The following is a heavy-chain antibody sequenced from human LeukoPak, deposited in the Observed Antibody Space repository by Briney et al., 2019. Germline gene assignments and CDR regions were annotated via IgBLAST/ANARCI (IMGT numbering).Heavy chain of an antibody. CDR2: IDWDDDK. CDR1: GFSLSTSGMC. Sequence: SGPTLVNPTQPLTLTCTFSGFSLSTSGMCVNWIRQPPGKALEWLARIDWDDDKYYSTSLKTRLTISKDTSKNQVVLTVTNMDPVDTATYYCARWKRWASAADYWGQGTLVTVSS. J-gene: IGHJ4*02. V-gene: IGHV2-70*11. D-gene: IGHD4-23*01. CDR3: ARWKRWASAADY.